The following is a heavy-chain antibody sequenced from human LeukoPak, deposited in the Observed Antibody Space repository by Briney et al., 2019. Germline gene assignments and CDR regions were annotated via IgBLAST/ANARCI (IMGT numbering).Heavy chain of an antibody. J-gene: IGHJ3*02. CDR1: GFTVSSNY. V-gene: IGHV3-53*01. D-gene: IGHD2-15*01. Sequence: PGGFLRLFCAASGFTVSSNYMSRGRQASREGLEWVSVIYSGGSTSYAASVKGRFTISRDNSKNTLYLQMNSLRAEDTAVYYCAGDYPGSFAFNIWGQGTMVTVSS. CDR3: AGDYPGSFAFNI. CDR2: IYSGGST.